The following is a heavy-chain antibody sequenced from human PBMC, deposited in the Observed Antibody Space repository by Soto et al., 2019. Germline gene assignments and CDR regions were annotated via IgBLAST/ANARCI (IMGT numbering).Heavy chain of an antibody. V-gene: IGHV3-11*01. CDR2: ISSSGNNI. J-gene: IGHJ4*02. CDR3: ARVTHYFDY. D-gene: IGHD2-15*01. CDR1: DFTFSDYY. Sequence: ALGVSCAASDFTFSDYYMIWIRQAPGKGLEWVSYISSSGNNIHYADSVKGRFTISRDNAKNSLFLQMNSLRVEDTAVYYCARVTHYFDYWGQGTLVTVSS.